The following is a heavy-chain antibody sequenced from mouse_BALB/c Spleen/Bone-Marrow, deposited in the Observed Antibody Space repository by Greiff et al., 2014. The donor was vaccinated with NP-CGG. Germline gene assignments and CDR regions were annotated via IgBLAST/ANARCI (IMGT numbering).Heavy chain of an antibody. CDR1: GFTFSSFG. J-gene: IGHJ2*01. CDR3: ARSRGNWDDFDY. D-gene: IGHD4-1*01. CDR2: ISSGSTSI. Sequence: DVMLVESGGGLVQPGGSRKLSCAVSGFTFSSFGMHWVRQAPEKGLEWVAYISSGSTSIFYADALKGRFTISRDNPKNTLFLQMTSLRSEDTAMYYCARSRGNWDDFDYWGQGTILTVSS. V-gene: IGHV5-17*02.